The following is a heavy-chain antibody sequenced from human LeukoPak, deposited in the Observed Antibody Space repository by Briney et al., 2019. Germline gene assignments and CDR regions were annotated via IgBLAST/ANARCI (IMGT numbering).Heavy chain of an antibody. D-gene: IGHD5-24*01. CDR1: GGSISNYY. CDR2: VYTSAST. V-gene: IGHV4-4*07. Sequence: PSETLSLTCTVSGGSISNYYLSWIRQPAGKGLEWIGRVYTSASTNYNPSLMSRVSLSVDASKNQFSLRLSSLTAADTAVYYCARGRYCSATICSGGDAFDIWGQGTVVTVSS. CDR3: ARGRYCSATICSGGDAFDI. J-gene: IGHJ3*02.